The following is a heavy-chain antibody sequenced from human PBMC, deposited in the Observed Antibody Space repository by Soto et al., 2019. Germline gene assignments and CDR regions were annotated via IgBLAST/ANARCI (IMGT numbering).Heavy chain of an antibody. V-gene: IGHV1-69*01. CDR1: GGTFSSYA. J-gene: IGHJ6*02. D-gene: IGHD3-16*01. CDR2: IIPIFGTA. CDR3: ARSGGKTASTRLAPDV. Sequence: SCKASGGTFSSYAISWVRQAPGQGLEWMGGIIPIFGTANYAQKFQCRVTITADESTSTAYMELSSLRSEDTAVYYCARSGGKTASTRLAPDVWGQGTTVTVSS.